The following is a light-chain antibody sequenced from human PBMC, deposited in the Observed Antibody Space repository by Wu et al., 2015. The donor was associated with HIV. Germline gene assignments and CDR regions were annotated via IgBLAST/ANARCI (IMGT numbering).Light chain of an antibody. Sequence: DIVLTQSPVTLSLSPGERATLSCRASQIITSSYLAWYQQKPGQAPRLLIYGASYRAPGIPDRVSGSGSGTDFTLTISRLEPEDSAVYYCQQYATSPHTFGQGTKLEIK. J-gene: IGKJ2*01. V-gene: IGKV3-20*01. CDR2: GAS. CDR3: QQYATSPHT. CDR1: QIITSSY.